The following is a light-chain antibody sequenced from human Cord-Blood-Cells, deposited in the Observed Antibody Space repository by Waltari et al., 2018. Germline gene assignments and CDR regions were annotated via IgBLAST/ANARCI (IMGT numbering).Light chain of an antibody. J-gene: IGKJ2*01. CDR1: QSVSSN. V-gene: IGKV3-15*01. Sequence: EIVMTQSPATLSVSPGERATLSCRASQSVSSNLAWYQQKPGQAPRLLIYGASTRATGIQARFSGSGSWTEFTLTISSLQSEDFAVYYCQQYNNWPLYTFGQGTKLEIK. CDR2: GAS. CDR3: QQYNNWPLYT.